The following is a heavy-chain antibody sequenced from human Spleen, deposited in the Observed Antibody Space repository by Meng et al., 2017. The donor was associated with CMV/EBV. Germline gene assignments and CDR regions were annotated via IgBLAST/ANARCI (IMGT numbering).Heavy chain of an antibody. Sequence: SGYTFTGYYLHWVRQAPGQGLGWMGRINPNSGGTKYAQKFQGRVTMTRDTSISTAYMELSRLRSDDTAVYYCARDLPVGIQDRRFYYWGQGTLVTVSS. D-gene: IGHD2-21*01. CDR2: INPNSGGT. CDR1: GYTFTGYY. J-gene: IGHJ4*02. CDR3: ARDLPVGIQDRRFYY. V-gene: IGHV1-2*02.